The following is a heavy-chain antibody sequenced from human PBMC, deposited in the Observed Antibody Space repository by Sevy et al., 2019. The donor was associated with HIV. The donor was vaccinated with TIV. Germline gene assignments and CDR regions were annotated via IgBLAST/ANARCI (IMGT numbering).Heavy chain of an antibody. Sequence: GGSLRLSCAVSEFTLSGNAMIWVRQAPGKGLEWVSGISGTAGNTYYADSVKGRFTIFRDNSKSTLYLQMNSLRAEDTAVYYCARDLVPAAPYGMDVWGQGTTVTVSS. J-gene: IGHJ6*02. V-gene: IGHV3-23*01. D-gene: IGHD2-2*01. CDR1: EFTLSGNA. CDR2: ISGTAGNT. CDR3: ARDLVPAAPYGMDV.